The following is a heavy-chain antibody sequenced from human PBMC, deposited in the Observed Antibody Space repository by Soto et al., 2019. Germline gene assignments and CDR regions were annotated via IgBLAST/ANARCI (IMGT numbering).Heavy chain of an antibody. D-gene: IGHD3-10*01. CDR1: GGSISSYY. V-gene: IGHV4-59*08. Sequence: SETLSLTCTGSGGSISSYYWNWIRQPPGKGLEWIGYIYYSGSTNYNPSLKSRVTISVATSKTQFSLKLSSVTAADTAVYYCARPRWYYPHNDRWGQGTTVTVSS. CDR2: IYYSGST. J-gene: IGHJ6*02. CDR3: ARPRWYYPHNDR.